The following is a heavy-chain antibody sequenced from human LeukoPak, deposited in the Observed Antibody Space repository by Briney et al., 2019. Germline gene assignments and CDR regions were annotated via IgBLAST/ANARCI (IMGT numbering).Heavy chain of an antibody. CDR1: GDSVSSNSAA. CDR3: ARGRYSSSSGAFDI. J-gene: IGHJ3*02. V-gene: IGHV6-1*01. CDR2: TFYRSKWYN. Sequence: SQTLSLACAISGDSVSSNSAAWNWIRQSPSRGLEWLGRTFYRSKWYNDYAVSVKGRISINPDTSKNQLSLQLNSVTPEDTAVYYCARGRYSSSSGAFDIWGQGTMVTVSS. D-gene: IGHD6-6*01.